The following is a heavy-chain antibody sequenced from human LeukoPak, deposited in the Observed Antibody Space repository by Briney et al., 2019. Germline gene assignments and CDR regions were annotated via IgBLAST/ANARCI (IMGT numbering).Heavy chain of an antibody. Sequence: SGPTLVKPTQTLTLTCTFSGFSLSTSGVGVGWIRQPPGKALEWLALIYWNDDKRYSPSLKSRLTITKDTSKNQVVLIMTNMDPVDTATYYCAHIKLYSSGLLGYFDYWGQGTLVTVSS. CDR3: AHIKLYSSGLLGYFDY. CDR1: GFSLSTSGVG. V-gene: IGHV2-5*01. D-gene: IGHD6-19*01. CDR2: IYWNDDK. J-gene: IGHJ4*02.